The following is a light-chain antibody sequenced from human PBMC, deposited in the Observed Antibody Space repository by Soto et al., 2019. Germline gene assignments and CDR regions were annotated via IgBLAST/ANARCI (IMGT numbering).Light chain of an antibody. Sequence: QSVLTQPPSLSGAPGQRVTISCTGTSSTIAVNYDVHWYQRTPGTAPKLLIYANSLRPSGVPERFSGSKSGTSASLAIAGLQGEDEAEYFCQSYDNSLSGAVFGGGTKLTVL. CDR3: QSYDNSLSGAV. J-gene: IGLJ2*01. CDR2: ANS. CDR1: SSTIAVNYD. V-gene: IGLV1-40*01.